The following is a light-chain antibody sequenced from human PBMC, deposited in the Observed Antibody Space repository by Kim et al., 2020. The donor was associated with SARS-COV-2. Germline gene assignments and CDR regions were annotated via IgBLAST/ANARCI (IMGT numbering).Light chain of an antibody. Sequence: QSALTQPPSASGSPGQSVTISCTGTSSDVGGYDFVSWYQQYPGKAPKLMIYEVTRRPSGVPDRFSGSKSGNTASLTVSGLQAEDEPDYYCSSYSGSNNFGVFGGGTKLTVL. J-gene: IGLJ2*01. V-gene: IGLV2-8*01. CDR2: EVT. CDR1: SSDVGGYDF. CDR3: SSYSGSNNFGV.